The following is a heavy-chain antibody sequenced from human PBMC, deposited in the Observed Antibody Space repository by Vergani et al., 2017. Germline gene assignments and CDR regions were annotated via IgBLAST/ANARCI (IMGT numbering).Heavy chain of an antibody. Sequence: QVQLVQSGSELKKPGASVKVSCKASGYTFTSYAMSSVRQAPGQGLEWMGWINTNTGNPPFAQGFTGRFVFSLHTSVSTAYLRISSLKAEDTAVYYCARTGDCSSTSCYFWYWFDPWGQGTLVTVSS. V-gene: IGHV7-4-1*02. J-gene: IGHJ5*02. D-gene: IGHD2-2*01. CDR1: GYTFTSYA. CDR3: ARTGDCSSTSCYFWYWFDP. CDR2: INTNTGNP.